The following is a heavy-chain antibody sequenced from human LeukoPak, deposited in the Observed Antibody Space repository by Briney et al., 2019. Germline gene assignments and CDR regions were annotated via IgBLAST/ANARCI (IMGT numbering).Heavy chain of an antibody. D-gene: IGHD3-10*01. CDR2: INHSGST. CDR1: GGSFSGYY. V-gene: IGHV4-34*01. CDR3: ARVHYYYGSGSYYWFDP. Sequence: KPSETLSLTCAVYGGSFSGYYWSWIRQPPGKGLEWIGEINHSGSTNYNPSLKGRVTISVDTSKNQFSLKLSSVTAADTAVYYCARVHYYYGSGSYYWFDPWGQGTLVTVSS. J-gene: IGHJ5*02.